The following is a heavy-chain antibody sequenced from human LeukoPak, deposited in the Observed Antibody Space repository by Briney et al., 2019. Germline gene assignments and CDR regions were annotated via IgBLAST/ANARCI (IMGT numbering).Heavy chain of an antibody. CDR3: ARAMYAHWFDP. CDR1: GGSINSHY. CDR2: IYYSGST. V-gene: IGHV4-59*11. D-gene: IGHD2-8*01. Sequence: PSETLSLTSTVSGGSINSHYWSWIRQPPGKGLECIVYIYYSGSTNYNPSLTSRVTISIDTSKNQFSLKLSSVTAEDTAVYYCARAMYAHWFDPWGQGTLVTVSS. J-gene: IGHJ5*02.